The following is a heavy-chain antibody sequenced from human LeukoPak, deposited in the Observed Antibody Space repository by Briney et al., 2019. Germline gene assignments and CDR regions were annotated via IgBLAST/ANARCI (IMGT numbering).Heavy chain of an antibody. D-gene: IGHD3-10*01. Sequence: GESLQISCQASGYTFTRYWIGWLRQMPGKGRECMGIIYPDDYDTTNSPSFQGQVTISADKSFSTAYLQWSSLKASDTAIYYCARLGGDTYYFGSASYPNWYFDLWGRGTLVTVSS. CDR3: ARLGGDTYYFGSASYPNWYFDL. V-gene: IGHV5-51*01. CDR1: GYTFTRYW. CDR2: IYPDDYDT. J-gene: IGHJ2*01.